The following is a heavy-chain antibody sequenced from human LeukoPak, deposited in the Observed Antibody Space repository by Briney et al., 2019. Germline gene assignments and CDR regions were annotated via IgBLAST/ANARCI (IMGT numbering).Heavy chain of an antibody. Sequence: PGGSLRLSCAASGFTFSSYAMNWVHQAPGKGLEWVSAISSSGDNTYYADSVKGRFTISRDNSRNTLYLQMNSLRAEDTAVYYCAKRGSSWYYFDYWGQGTLVTVSS. CDR3: AKRGSSWYYFDY. J-gene: IGHJ4*02. D-gene: IGHD6-13*01. CDR1: GFTFSSYA. CDR2: ISSSGDNT. V-gene: IGHV3-23*01.